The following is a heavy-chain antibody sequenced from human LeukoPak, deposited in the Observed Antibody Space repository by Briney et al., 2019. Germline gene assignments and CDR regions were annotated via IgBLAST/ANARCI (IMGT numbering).Heavy chain of an antibody. J-gene: IGHJ4*02. Sequence: PSETLSLTCAVYGGSFSGYYWSWIRQPPGKGLEWIGEINHSGSTNYNPSLTSRVTISVDTSKNQFSLKLSSVTAADTAVYYCARVRAGLGYCSSTSCHLHLDYWAREPWSPSPQ. CDR1: GGSFSGYY. CDR2: INHSGST. V-gene: IGHV4-34*01. CDR3: ARVRAGLGYCSSTSCHLHLDY. D-gene: IGHD2-2*01.